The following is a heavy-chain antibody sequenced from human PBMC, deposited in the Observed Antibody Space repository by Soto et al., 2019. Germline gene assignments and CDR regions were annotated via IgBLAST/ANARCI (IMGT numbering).Heavy chain of an antibody. CDR1: GGSISSSSYY. CDR2: IYYSGST. D-gene: IGHD3-16*02. V-gene: IGHV4-39*07. J-gene: IGHJ4*02. Sequence: PSETLSLTCTVSGGSISSSSYYWGWIRQPPGKGLEWIGSIYYSGSTYYNPSLKSRVTISVDTSKNQFSLKLSSVTAADTAVYYCARDDLAYRYWGQGTPVTVSS. CDR3: ARDDLAYRY.